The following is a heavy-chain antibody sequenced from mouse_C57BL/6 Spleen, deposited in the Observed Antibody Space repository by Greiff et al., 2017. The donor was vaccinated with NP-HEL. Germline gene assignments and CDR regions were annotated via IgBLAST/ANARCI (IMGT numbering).Heavy chain of an antibody. CDR3: ARNGFDY. CDR2: INPGSGGT. CDR1: GYAFTNYL. J-gene: IGHJ2*01. Sequence: QVQLQQPGAELVRPGTSVKVSCKASGYAFTNYLIEWVKQRPGQGLEWIGVINPGSGGTNYNEKFKGKATLTADKSSSTAYMQLSSLTSEDSAVYFCARNGFDYWGQGTTLTVSS. V-gene: IGHV1-54*01.